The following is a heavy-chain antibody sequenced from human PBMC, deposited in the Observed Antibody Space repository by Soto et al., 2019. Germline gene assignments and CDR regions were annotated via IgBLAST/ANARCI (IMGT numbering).Heavy chain of an antibody. CDR2: INPNSGGT. J-gene: IGHJ5*02. CDR1: GYTFTGYY. V-gene: IGHV1-2*04. Sequence: GASVKVSCKASGYTFTGYYMHWVRQAPGQGLEWMGWINPNSGGTNYAQKFQGWVTMTRDTSISTAYMELSRLRSDDTAVYYCARGPMIVAETRPYNWFDPWGQGTLVTVSS. D-gene: IGHD3-22*01. CDR3: ARGPMIVAETRPYNWFDP.